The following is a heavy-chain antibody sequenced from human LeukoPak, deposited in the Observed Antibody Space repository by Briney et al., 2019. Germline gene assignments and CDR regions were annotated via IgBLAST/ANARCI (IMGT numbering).Heavy chain of an antibody. V-gene: IGHV4-4*07. CDR3: ARDSHYYDSSGYYFDY. J-gene: IGHJ4*02. D-gene: IGHD3-22*01. CDR1: GGSISSYY. CDR2: IYTSGST. Sequence: SETLSLTCTVSGGSISSYYWSWIRQPAGKGLEWIGRIYTSGSTNYNSSLKSRVTMSVDTSKNQFSLKLSSVTAADTAVYYCARDSHYYDSSGYYFDYWGQGTLVTVSS.